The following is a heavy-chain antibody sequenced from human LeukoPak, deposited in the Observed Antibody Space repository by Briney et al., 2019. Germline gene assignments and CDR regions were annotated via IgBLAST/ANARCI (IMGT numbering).Heavy chain of an antibody. Sequence: PGGSLRLSCAASGFTFSSYWMTWVRQAPGKGLEWVANIKQDGSEKYYVDSVKGRFTISRDNAKNSLYLQMNSLRAEDTAVYYCARYDSSGYYSSYYFDYWGQGTLVTVSS. V-gene: IGHV3-7*01. CDR3: ARYDSSGYYSSYYFDY. D-gene: IGHD3-22*01. CDR2: IKQDGSEK. CDR1: GFTFSSYW. J-gene: IGHJ4*02.